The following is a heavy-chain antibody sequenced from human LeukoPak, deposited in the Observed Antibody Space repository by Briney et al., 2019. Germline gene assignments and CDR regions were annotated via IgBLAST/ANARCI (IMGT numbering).Heavy chain of an antibody. J-gene: IGHJ4*02. CDR2: INPNSGGT. D-gene: IGHD2-2*02. CDR1: GDTFTGYY. V-gene: IGHV1-2*02. Sequence: ASVKVSCKASGDTFTGYYMHWVRQAPGQGLEWMGWINPNSGGTNYAQKFQGRVTMTRDTSISTAYMELSRLRSDDTAVYYCARDLRAPGYCSSTSCYNPDYWGQGTLVTVSS. CDR3: ARDLRAPGYCSSTSCYNPDY.